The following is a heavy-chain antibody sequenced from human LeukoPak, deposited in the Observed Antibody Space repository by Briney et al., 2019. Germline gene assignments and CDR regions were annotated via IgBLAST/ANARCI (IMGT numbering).Heavy chain of an antibody. CDR2: ISYDGSNK. CDR1: GFTFSSYG. V-gene: IGHV3-30*03. D-gene: IGHD3-16*01. Sequence: GGSLRLSCAASGFTFSSYGMHWVRQAPGKGLEWVAVISYDGSNKYYADSVKGRFTISRDNSKNTLYLQMNSLRAEDTAVYYCARVELGSSLGFDPWGQGTLVTVSS. J-gene: IGHJ5*02. CDR3: ARVELGSSLGFDP.